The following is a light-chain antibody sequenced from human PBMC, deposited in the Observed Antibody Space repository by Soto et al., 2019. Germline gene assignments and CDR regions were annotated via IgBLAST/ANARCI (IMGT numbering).Light chain of an antibody. CDR2: AAS. CDR1: QSVNSNY. J-gene: IGKJ1*01. V-gene: IGKV3-20*01. Sequence: EIVLTQSPGTLSLSPGERATLSCRASQSVNSNYLAWYQQKPGQAPRLLIYAASGRAAGIPDRFSGGGSGTEFTLTISRLEPEDFAVYYCQQYSSGMFGQGTKVEIK. CDR3: QQYSSGM.